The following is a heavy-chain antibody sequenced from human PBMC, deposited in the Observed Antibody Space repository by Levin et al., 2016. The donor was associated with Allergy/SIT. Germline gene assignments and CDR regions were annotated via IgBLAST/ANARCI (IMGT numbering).Heavy chain of an antibody. Sequence: SETLSLTCAVYGGSFSGYYWSWIRQPPGKGLEWIGEINHSGSTNYNPSLKSRVTISVDTSKNQFSLKLSSVTAADTAVYYCARIQWLLQRWAAFDIWGQGTMVTVSS. CDR2: INHSGST. CDR3: ARIQWLLQRWAAFDI. CDR1: GGSFSGYY. D-gene: IGHD3-22*01. J-gene: IGHJ3*02. V-gene: IGHV4-34*01.